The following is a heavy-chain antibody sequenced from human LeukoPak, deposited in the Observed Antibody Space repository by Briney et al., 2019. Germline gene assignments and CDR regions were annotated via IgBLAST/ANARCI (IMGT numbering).Heavy chain of an antibody. CDR1: GGSFSGYY. D-gene: IGHD3-16*01. J-gene: IGHJ4*02. Sequence: SSETLSLTCAVYGGSFSGYYWSWIRQPPGKGLEWIGEINHSGSTNYNPSLKSRVTISVDTSKNQFSLKLSSVTAADTAVYYCASVWQSRSKLQEYYFDYWGQGTLVTVSS. CDR2: INHSGST. V-gene: IGHV4-34*01. CDR3: ASVWQSRSKLQEYYFDY.